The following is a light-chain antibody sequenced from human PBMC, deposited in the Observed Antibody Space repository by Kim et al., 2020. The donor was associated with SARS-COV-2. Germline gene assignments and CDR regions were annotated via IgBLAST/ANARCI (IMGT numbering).Light chain of an antibody. V-gene: IGLV1-51*01. Sequence: QPVLTQPPSVSAAPGQKVTISCSGSRSNIGNNPVSWYQQFPGTAPRLITYDNDKRPSGIPDRFSSSKSGTSATLGITGLWTGDEADYYCATWDSSLSVGVFGGGTQLTVL. CDR2: DND. CDR1: RSNIGNNP. CDR3: ATWDSSLSVGV. J-gene: IGLJ3*02.